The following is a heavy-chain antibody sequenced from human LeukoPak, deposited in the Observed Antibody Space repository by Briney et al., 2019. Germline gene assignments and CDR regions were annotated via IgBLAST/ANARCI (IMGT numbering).Heavy chain of an antibody. CDR1: GFIFSRYG. CDR3: ARELSQIVWGGLDY. CDR2: IQNDASTE. J-gene: IGHJ4*02. D-gene: IGHD2-21*01. V-gene: IGHV3-33*05. Sequence: GGSLRLSCAASGFIFSRYGMHWVRQAPGKGLEWVAVIQNDASTENFADSVKGRFTISRDNSKNTVFLQMNSLRVEDTAVYYCARELSQIVWGGLDYGGQGALVSVSS.